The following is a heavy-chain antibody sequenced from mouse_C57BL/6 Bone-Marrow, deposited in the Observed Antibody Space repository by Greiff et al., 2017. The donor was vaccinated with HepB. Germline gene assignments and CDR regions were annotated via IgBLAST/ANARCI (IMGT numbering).Heavy chain of an antibody. CDR1: GYTFTSYW. CDR2: IDPNSGGT. CDR3: ARGPYDYDVSRFAY. Sequence: VKLVESGAELVKPGASVKLSCKASGYTFTSYWMHWVKQRPGRGLEWIGRIDPNSGGTKYNEKFKSKATLTVDKPSSTAYMQLSSLTSEDSAVYYCARGPYDYDVSRFAYWGQGTLVTVSA. V-gene: IGHV1-72*01. D-gene: IGHD2-4*01. J-gene: IGHJ3*01.